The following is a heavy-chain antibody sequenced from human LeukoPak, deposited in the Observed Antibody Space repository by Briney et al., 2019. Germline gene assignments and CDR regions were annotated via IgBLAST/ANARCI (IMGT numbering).Heavy chain of an antibody. V-gene: IGHV3-74*01. CDR2: INSDGSST. J-gene: IGHJ4*02. Sequence: GGSLRLSFAASGFTFSSYWMHWVRQAPGKGLVWVSRINSDGSSTSYADSVKGRFTISRDNAKNTLYLQMNSLRAEDTAVYYCAREDETYYFDYWGQGTLVTVSS. CDR3: AREDETYYFDY. CDR1: GFTFSSYW.